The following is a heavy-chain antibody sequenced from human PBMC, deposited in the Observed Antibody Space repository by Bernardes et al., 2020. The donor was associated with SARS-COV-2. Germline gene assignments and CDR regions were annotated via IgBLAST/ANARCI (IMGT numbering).Heavy chain of an antibody. D-gene: IGHD1-20*01. CDR2: ISGSGGST. V-gene: IGHV3-23*01. Sequence: GGSLRLSCAASGFTFSSYSMSWVRQAPGKGLEWVSAISGSGGSTYYADSVKGRFTISRDNSKNTLYLQMNSLRAEDTAVYYCAKDPRYNVDYFDYWGQGTLVTVSS. CDR3: AKDPRYNVDYFDY. J-gene: IGHJ4*02. CDR1: GFTFSSYS.